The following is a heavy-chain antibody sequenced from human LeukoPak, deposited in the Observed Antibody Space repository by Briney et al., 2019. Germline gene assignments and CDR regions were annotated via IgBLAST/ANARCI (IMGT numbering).Heavy chain of an antibody. CDR1: GFTFSSYA. J-gene: IGHJ3*02. CDR3: ALEYCSSTSCYSWDAFDI. CDR2: ISGSGGST. Sequence: GGSLRLSCAASGFTFSSYAMSWVRQAPGKGLEGVSAISGSGGSTYYADSVKGRFTISRDNSKNTLYLQMNSLRAEDTAVYYCALEYCSSTSCYSWDAFDIWGQGTMVTVSS. V-gene: IGHV3-23*01. D-gene: IGHD2-2*01.